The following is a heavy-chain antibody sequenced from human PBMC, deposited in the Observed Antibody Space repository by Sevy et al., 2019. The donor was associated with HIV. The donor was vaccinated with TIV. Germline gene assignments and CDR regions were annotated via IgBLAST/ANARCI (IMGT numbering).Heavy chain of an antibody. CDR2: ISSSSSYI. CDR3: ASNLLYYYDSSGQRAGKIDY. J-gene: IGHJ4*02. V-gene: IGHV3-21*01. D-gene: IGHD3-22*01. CDR1: GFTFSSYS. Sequence: GGSLRLSCAVSGFTFSSYSMNWVRQAPGKGLEWVSSISSSSSYIYYADSVKGRFTISRDNAKNSLYLQMNSLRAEDTAVYYCASNLLYYYDSSGQRAGKIDYWGQGTLVTVSS.